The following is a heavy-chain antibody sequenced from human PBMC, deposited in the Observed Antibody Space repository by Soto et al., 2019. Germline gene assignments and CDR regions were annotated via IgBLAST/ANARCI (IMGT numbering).Heavy chain of an antibody. CDR3: ASSTGYRIFDC. D-gene: IGHD3-9*01. CDR2: IFWDDDK. V-gene: IGHV2-5*02. CDR1: GFSLSTTGVG. Sequence: QITLKESGPTLVKPTQTLTLTCTFSGFSLSTTGVGVGWIRQPPGKALEWLALIFWDDDKRYSPSLKSRLTITKDTSKHQVVLTMTNIDPVDTATYFCASSTGYRIFDCCGQGTLVAVSA. J-gene: IGHJ4*02.